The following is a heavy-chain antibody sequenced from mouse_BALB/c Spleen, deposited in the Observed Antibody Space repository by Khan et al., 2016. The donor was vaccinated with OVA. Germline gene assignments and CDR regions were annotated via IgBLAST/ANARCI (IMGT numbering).Heavy chain of an antibody. CDR2: ITSGGSYT. V-gene: IGHV5-6-4*01. Sequence: VQLKESGGDLVKPGGSLKLSCAASGFTFSSYTMSWVRQTPEKRLEWVATITSGGSYTYYPDSVNGRFTISRDNAKNTLYLQMSSLKSEDTAMYYCTASYWGQGTLVTVSA. CDR1: GFTFSSYT. CDR3: TASY. J-gene: IGHJ3*01.